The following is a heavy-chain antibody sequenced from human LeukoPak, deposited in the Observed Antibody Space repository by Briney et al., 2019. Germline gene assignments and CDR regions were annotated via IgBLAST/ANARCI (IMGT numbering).Heavy chain of an antibody. CDR2: IYYSGST. D-gene: IGHD6-13*01. CDR1: GGSISSYY. Sequence: SETLSLTCTVSGGSISSYYWSWIRQPPGKGLEWIGYIYYSGSTNYNPSLKSRVTISVDTSKNQFSLKLSSVTAADTAVYYCARGSSSWYSRGFWLDPWGQGTLVTVSS. J-gene: IGHJ5*02. V-gene: IGHV4-59*01. CDR3: ARGSSSWYSRGFWLDP.